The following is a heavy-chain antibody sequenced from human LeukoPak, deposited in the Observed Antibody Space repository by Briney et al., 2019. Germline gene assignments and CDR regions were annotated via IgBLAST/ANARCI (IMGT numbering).Heavy chain of an antibody. CDR3: ARVFRGGEQWLVDAFDI. V-gene: IGHV3-30-3*01. CDR2: ISYDGSNK. D-gene: IGHD6-19*01. J-gene: IGHJ3*02. Sequence: PGGSLRLSCAASGFTFSSYAMHWVRQAPGKGLEWVAVISYDGSNKYYADSVKGRFTISRDNSKNTLYLQMNSLRAEDTAVYYCARVFRGGEQWLVDAFDIWGQGTMVTVSS. CDR1: GFTFSSYA.